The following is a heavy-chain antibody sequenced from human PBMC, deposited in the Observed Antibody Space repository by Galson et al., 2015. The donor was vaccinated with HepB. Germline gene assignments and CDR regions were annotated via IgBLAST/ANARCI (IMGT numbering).Heavy chain of an antibody. CDR1: RFTFDDYA. CDR3: AKDIEGRGSWYNGDAFDI. D-gene: IGHD6-13*01. Sequence: SLRLSCAGSRFTFDDYAMHWVRQAPGKGLEWVSGISWNSGSIDYADSVKGRFTISTDNAKNSLYLQMNSLRAEDTALYYCAKDIEGRGSWYNGDAFDIWGQGTMVTVSS. J-gene: IGHJ3*02. CDR2: ISWNSGSI. V-gene: IGHV3-9*01.